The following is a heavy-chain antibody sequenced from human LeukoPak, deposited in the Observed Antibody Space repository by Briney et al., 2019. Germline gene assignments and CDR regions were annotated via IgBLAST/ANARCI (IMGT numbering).Heavy chain of an antibody. J-gene: IGHJ4*02. Sequence: GGSLRLSCVASGFTVSSNYMTWVRQAPGKGLEWVSVIYSGGSTYYADSVKGRFTISRDKSKNTLYPQMNSLRAEDTAVYYCSGGGFAVIDYWGQGTLVTVSS. V-gene: IGHV3-53*01. CDR1: GFTVSSNY. CDR3: SGGGFAVIDY. D-gene: IGHD3-16*01. CDR2: IYSGGST.